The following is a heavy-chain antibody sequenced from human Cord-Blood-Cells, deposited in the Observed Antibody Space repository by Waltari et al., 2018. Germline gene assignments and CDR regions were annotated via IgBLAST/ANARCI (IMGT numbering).Heavy chain of an antibody. D-gene: IGHD6-13*01. V-gene: IGHV1-69*06. J-gene: IGHJ2*01. CDR1: GGTFSSYA. CDR2: IIPIFGTA. Sequence: QVQLVQSGAEVKKPGSSVKVSCKASGGTFSSYAISWVRQAPGQGLEWMGGIIPIFGTANYAQKFQGRVTITADKSTSTAYMELSSLRSEDTAVYYCARNREIAAAGTWWYFDLWGRGTLVTVSS. CDR3: ARNREIAAAGTWWYFDL.